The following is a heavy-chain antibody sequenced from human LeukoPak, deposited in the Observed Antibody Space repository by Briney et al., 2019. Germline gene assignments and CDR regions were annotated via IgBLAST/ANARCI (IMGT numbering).Heavy chain of an antibody. J-gene: IGHJ4*02. V-gene: IGHV3-23*01. Sequence: GGSLRLSCAASGFTFSSYGMSWVRQAPGKGLEWVSAISGSGGSTYYADSVKGRFTISRDNSKNTLYLQMNSLRAEDTAVYYCAKDRIMITFGGVIGLGYWGQGTLVTVSS. CDR3: AKDRIMITFGGVIGLGY. D-gene: IGHD3-16*02. CDR2: ISGSGGST. CDR1: GFTFSSYG.